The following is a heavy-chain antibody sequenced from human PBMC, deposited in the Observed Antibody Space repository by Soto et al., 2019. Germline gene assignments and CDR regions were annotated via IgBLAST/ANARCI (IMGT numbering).Heavy chain of an antibody. Sequence: EVQLVESGGGLVKPGGSLRLSCAASGFTFSSYSMNWVRQAPGKGLEWVSSISSSSSYIYYADSVKGRFTISRDNAKNSLYLQMNSLRAEDTAVYYCAREGYCSGGSCFYSDYYYYYMAVWGKGTTVTVSS. CDR3: AREGYCSGGSCFYSDYYYYYMAV. J-gene: IGHJ6*03. CDR1: GFTFSSYS. V-gene: IGHV3-21*01. D-gene: IGHD2-15*01. CDR2: ISSSSSYI.